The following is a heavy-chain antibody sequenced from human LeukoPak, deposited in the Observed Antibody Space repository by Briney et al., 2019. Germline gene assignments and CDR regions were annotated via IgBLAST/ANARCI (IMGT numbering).Heavy chain of an antibody. CDR2: LSGSGGIT. CDR1: GFTFSSYA. V-gene: IGHV3-23*01. Sequence: GGSLRLSCAVSGFTFSSYAMSWVRQAPGKGLEWVSALSGSGGITYYADSVKGRFTISRDNSKNTLYLQMNSLRADDTAVYYCASISGPQDYWGQGTLVTVSS. D-gene: IGHD2-15*01. CDR3: ASISGPQDY. J-gene: IGHJ4*02.